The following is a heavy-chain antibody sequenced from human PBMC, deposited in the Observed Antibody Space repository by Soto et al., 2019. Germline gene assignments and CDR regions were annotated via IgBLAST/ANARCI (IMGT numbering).Heavy chain of an antibody. V-gene: IGHV2-5*01. Sequence: CGPTLVNPTQTLTRTCTFSGFSRSTRAVGVGWIRQPPGKALEWLALIYWNDDKRYSPSLNNRLTITKDTSKNHVVLTMTNMDPVDTATYYCAHRHDLRSFDIWGQGTMVTVSS. CDR1: GFSRSTRAVG. J-gene: IGHJ3*02. CDR3: AHRHDLRSFDI. CDR2: IYWNDDK. D-gene: IGHD3-16*01.